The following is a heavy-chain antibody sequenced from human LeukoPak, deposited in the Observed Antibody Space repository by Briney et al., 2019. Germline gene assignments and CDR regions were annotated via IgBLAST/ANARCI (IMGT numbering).Heavy chain of an antibody. Sequence: SGPTLVNPPQTLTLTCTFSGFSLSSSGMGVGWIRQPPGKALEWLALIFWDDDKRYSPSLKSRLTITKDTSKNQVVLTMTNMDPVDTATYYCAHVKSGGDCRNFDYWGQGTLVTVSS. CDR1: GFSLSSSGMG. J-gene: IGHJ4*02. D-gene: IGHD2-21*02. CDR2: IFWDDDK. V-gene: IGHV2-5*02. CDR3: AHVKSGGDCRNFDY.